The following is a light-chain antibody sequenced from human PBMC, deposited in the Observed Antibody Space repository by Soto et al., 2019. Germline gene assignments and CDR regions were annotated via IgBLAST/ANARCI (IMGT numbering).Light chain of an antibody. CDR1: QSVSSY. CDR2: DAS. CDR3: QPRSNWPT. J-gene: IGKJ3*01. V-gene: IGKV3-11*01. Sequence: EIVSTQSPATLSLSPGERATLSCRASQSVSSYLAWYQHKPGPAPRLLIYDASNRATGIPARFSGSGSGTAFTLTISSLEPEAFAVYYCQPRSNWPTFGPGTKVDIK.